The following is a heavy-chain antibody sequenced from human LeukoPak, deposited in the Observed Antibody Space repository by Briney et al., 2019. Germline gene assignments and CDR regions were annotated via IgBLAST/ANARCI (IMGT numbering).Heavy chain of an antibody. Sequence: SETLSLTCTVSGGSISSYYWSWIRQPPGKGLEWIAYIYNSGSSTNYNPSLTSRVTISADTSKNQFSLKLSSVTASATAVYYCARGVLHCTNGLCYFHFDSWGQGTLVTVSS. CDR1: GGSISSYY. V-gene: IGHV4-59*08. J-gene: IGHJ4*02. D-gene: IGHD2-8*01. CDR3: ARGVLHCTNGLCYFHFDS. CDR2: IYNSGSST.